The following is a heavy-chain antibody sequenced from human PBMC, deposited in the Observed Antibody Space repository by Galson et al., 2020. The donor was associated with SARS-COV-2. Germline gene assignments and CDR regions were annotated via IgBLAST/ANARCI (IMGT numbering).Heavy chain of an antibody. CDR2: IYTRGST. CDR3: ARIVLVTGDFDWYFDL. Sequence: SQTLPLTCTVSGDSISSYYWSWIRQPAGKGLEWIGRIYTRGSTNYNPSLKSRVSMSVDTSKNQFSLRLSSVTAADTAVYYCARIVLVTGDFDWYFDLWGRGTLVTGSS. V-gene: IGHV4-4*07. J-gene: IGHJ2*01. D-gene: IGHD2-21*02. CDR1: GDSISSYY.